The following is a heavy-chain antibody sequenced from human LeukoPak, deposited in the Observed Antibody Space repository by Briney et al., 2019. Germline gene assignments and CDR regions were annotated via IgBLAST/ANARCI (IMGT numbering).Heavy chain of an antibody. CDR2: IWYDGSNK. CDR3: AGSSGYPYYYYMDV. J-gene: IGHJ6*03. V-gene: IGHV3-33*01. Sequence: GGSLRLSCAASGFTFSSYGMHWVRQAPGKGLEWVAVIWYDGSNKYYADSAKGRFTISRDNSKNTLYLQMNSLRAEDTAVYYCAGSSGYPYYYYMDVWGKGTTVTVSS. CDR1: GFTFSSYG. D-gene: IGHD3-22*01.